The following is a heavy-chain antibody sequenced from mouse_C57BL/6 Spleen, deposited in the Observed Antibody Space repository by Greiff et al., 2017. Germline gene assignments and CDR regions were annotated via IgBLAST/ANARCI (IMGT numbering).Heavy chain of an antibody. V-gene: IGHV1-64*01. D-gene: IGHD1-1*01. CDR1: GYTFTSYW. CDR2: IHPNSGST. Sequence: QVQLKQPGAELVKPGASVKLSCKASGYTFTSYWMHWVKQRPGQGLEWIGMIHPNSGSTNYNEKFKSKATLTVDKSSSTAYMQLSSLTSEDSAVYYCFITTVVVGYFDYWGQGTTLTVSS. J-gene: IGHJ2*01. CDR3: FITTVVVGYFDY.